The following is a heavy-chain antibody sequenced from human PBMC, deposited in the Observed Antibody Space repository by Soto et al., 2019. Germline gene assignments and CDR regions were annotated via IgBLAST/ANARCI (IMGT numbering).Heavy chain of an antibody. Sequence: GESLKISCKGSGYSFSSYWIAWVRQMPGKGLEWMGIIYPGDSDTRYSPSFQGQVTISADKSISTAYLQWSSLKASDTAMYYCARRRYYGNRGYYPYYLDYWGQGTLVTVSS. CDR2: IYPGDSDT. D-gene: IGHD3-22*01. CDR3: ARRRYYGNRGYYPYYLDY. CDR1: GYSFSSYW. J-gene: IGHJ4*02. V-gene: IGHV5-51*01.